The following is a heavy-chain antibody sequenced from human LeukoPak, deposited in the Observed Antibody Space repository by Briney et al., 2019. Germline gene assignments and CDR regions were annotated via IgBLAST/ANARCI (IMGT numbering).Heavy chain of an antibody. J-gene: IGHJ4*02. CDR1: GFTFSRHW. CDR3: ARTVPGYPDDYFDY. Sequence: GGSLRLSCAASGFTFSRHWMSWVRRTPGKGLERVAHMNQDGSAIYYVDSVKGRFTISRDNAKNSLCLQMTGLTVADTAVYYCARTVPGYPDDYFDYWGQGTLVTVSS. D-gene: IGHD6-19*01. V-gene: IGHV3-7*01. CDR2: MNQDGSAI.